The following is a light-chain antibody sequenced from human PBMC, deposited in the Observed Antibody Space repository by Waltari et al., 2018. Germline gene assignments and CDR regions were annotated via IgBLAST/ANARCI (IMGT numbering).Light chain of an antibody. Sequence: DIQMTQSPSSLSASVRDRVTITCRASQGITHYLAWYQQKPGKVPKLVIYAASTLQSGVPSRFSGSGSGTDFTLTISSLQPEDVATYYCQKYNSAPQTFGGGTKVEIK. CDR2: AAS. V-gene: IGKV1-27*01. CDR1: QGITHY. CDR3: QKYNSAPQT. J-gene: IGKJ4*01.